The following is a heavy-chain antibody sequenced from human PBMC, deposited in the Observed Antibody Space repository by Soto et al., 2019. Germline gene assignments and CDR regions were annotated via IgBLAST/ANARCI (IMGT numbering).Heavy chain of an antibody. J-gene: IGHJ3*01. CDR2: LYDIDGS. D-gene: IGHD1-1*01. V-gene: IGHV3-53*01. CDR3: ATWHEREHAYDV. CDR1: GFTISGKKY. Sequence: DVQLVESGGGLIQPGESLRLSCAAFGFTISGKKYVAWVRQAPGKGLEWVSALYDIDGSFYADSVKGRFTTSSDSSKTTVYLQMNDLRHDDTAVYYCATWHEREHAYDVWGLGTTVTVSS.